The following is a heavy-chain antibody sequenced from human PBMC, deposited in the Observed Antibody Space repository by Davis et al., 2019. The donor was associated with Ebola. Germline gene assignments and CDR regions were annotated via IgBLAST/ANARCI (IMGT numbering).Heavy chain of an antibody. D-gene: IGHD3-22*01. CDR2: IHPDKGNT. CDR3: AREGYYYDSSGYYYTYYYGMDV. J-gene: IGHJ6*04. V-gene: IGHV1-3*01. CDR1: GYTFINYA. Sequence: ASVKVSCKSSGYTFINYAMHWVRQAPGQRLEWMGWIHPDKGNTKYSQKFQGRVTFTRDTSARTVYMELRSLRSEDTAVYYCAREGYYYDSSGYYYTYYYGMDVWGKGTTVTVSS.